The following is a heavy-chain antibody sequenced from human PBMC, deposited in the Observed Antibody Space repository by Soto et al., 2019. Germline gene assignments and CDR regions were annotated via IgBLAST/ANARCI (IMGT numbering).Heavy chain of an antibody. Sequence: PGGSLRLSCAASGITFSRFAMTWVRQAPGKGLEWVSVISGSGGSTDYADSVKGRFTISRDNSKKTLYLQMNSLRAEDTAVYYCAKDIGLRLYYYYGMDVWGQGTTVTVSS. CDR1: GITFSRFA. CDR3: AKDIGLRLYYYYGMDV. V-gene: IGHV3-23*01. CDR2: ISGSGGST. J-gene: IGHJ6*02. D-gene: IGHD4-17*01.